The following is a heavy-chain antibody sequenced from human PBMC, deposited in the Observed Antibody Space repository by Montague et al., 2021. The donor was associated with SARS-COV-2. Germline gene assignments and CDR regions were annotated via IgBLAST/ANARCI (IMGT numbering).Heavy chain of an antibody. J-gene: IGHJ4*02. CDR3: ARAQNICLIANCVNYFDL. CDR1: GGSTSHYY. V-gene: IGHV4-59*01. D-gene: IGHD2-21*01. CDR2: IFYTGSK. Sequence: SETLSLTCSVSGGSTSHYYWTWIRQSPGKGLQWIGYIFYTGSKKFNPSLKTRVSMSLDASKNRFSLRLSAVTAADTARYYCARAQNICLIANCVNYFDLWGQGALVTVSS.